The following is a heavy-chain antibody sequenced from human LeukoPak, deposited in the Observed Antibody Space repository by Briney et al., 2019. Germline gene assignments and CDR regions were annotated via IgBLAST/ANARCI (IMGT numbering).Heavy chain of an antibody. J-gene: IGHJ5*01. V-gene: IGHV1-2*02. Sequence: GASVKVSCKASGYTFTGYYMHWVRQAPGQGLEWMGWINPNSGGTNYAQKFQGRVTMTRDTSTSTVHTELSSLRSDDTAVYYCTRDESGTRRGWFEYWGQGTLVTVSS. CDR1: GYTFTGYY. CDR3: TRDESGTRRGWFEY. CDR2: INPNSGGT.